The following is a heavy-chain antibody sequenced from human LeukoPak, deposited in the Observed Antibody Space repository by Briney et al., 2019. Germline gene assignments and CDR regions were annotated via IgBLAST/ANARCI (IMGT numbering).Heavy chain of an antibody. Sequence: GGSLRLSCAASGFTFSSYAMSWVRQAPGKGLEWVSAISGSGGSTYYADSVKGRFTISRDNSKNTLYLQMNSLKTEDTAVYYCATASEVLLWFGDVNFDYWGQGALVTVSS. V-gene: IGHV3-23*01. CDR1: GFTFSSYA. CDR2: ISGSGGST. CDR3: ATASEVLLWFGDVNFDY. J-gene: IGHJ4*02. D-gene: IGHD3-10*01.